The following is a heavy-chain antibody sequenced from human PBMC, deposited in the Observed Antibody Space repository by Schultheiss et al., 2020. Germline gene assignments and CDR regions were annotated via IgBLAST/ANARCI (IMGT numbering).Heavy chain of an antibody. Sequence: GESLKISCAASGFTFSSYGMHWVRQAPGKGLEWVAVILYDGSNKYYADSVKGRFTISRDNSKNTLYLQMNSLRAEDTAVYYCARGGDFWSGYYPPDPWGQGTLVTVSS. J-gene: IGHJ5*02. CDR3: ARGGDFWSGYYPPDP. D-gene: IGHD3-3*01. CDR1: GFTFSSYG. V-gene: IGHV3-33*05. CDR2: ILYDGSNK.